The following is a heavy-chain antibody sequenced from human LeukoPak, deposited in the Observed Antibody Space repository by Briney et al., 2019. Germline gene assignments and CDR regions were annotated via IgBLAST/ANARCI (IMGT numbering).Heavy chain of an antibody. V-gene: IGHV5-51*01. J-gene: IGHJ4*02. CDR1: GYXFTSYW. Sequence: GESLKISCNGSGYXFTSYWICWVRQMPGKGLEWMGIIYPGDSDTRYSPSFQGQVTISADKSISTAYLQWSSLKASDTAMYYCARFPLAAAGRFFDYWGQGTLVTVSS. CDR2: IYPGDSDT. CDR3: ARFPLAAAGRFFDY. D-gene: IGHD6-13*01.